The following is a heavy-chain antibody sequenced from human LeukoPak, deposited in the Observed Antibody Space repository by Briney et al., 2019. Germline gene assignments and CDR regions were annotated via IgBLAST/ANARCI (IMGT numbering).Heavy chain of an antibody. D-gene: IGHD6-6*01. J-gene: IGHJ5*02. Sequence: ASVKVSCKASGYTFTGYYMHWVRQAPGQGLEWMGRINPNSGGTNYAQKFQGRVTMTRDTSISTAYMELSRLRSDDTAVYYCASRPRYRSFAVLDCFDPWGQGTRVTVSS. CDR2: INPNSGGT. V-gene: IGHV1-2*06. CDR1: GYTFTGYY. CDR3: ASRPRYRSFAVLDCFDP.